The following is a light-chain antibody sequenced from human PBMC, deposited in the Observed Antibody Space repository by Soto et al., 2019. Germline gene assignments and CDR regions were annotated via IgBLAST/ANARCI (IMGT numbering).Light chain of an antibody. Sequence: QSALTQPASVSGSPGQSITISCTGTSSDVGGYNYVSWYQHHPGKAPKLMIYEVSNRPSGISNRFSGSKSGNTASLTISGLPAEDEADYYCSSYTSGSTLVFGGGTKLTVL. CDR3: SSYTSGSTLV. J-gene: IGLJ2*01. CDR2: EVS. CDR1: SSDVGGYNY. V-gene: IGLV2-14*01.